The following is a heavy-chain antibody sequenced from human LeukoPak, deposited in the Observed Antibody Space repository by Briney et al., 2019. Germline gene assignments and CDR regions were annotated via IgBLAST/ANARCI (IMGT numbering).Heavy chain of an antibody. CDR1: GFTFSSYA. V-gene: IGHV3-23*01. CDR2: ISGSGGST. J-gene: IGHJ4*02. D-gene: IGHD6-19*01. Sequence: GGSLRLSCAASGFTFSSYAVSWVRQAPGKGLEWVSAISGSGGSTYYADSVKGRFTISRDNSKNTLYLQMNSLRAEDTAVYYCAKDPSGWYDQYFDYWGQGTLVTVSS. CDR3: AKDPSGWYDQYFDY.